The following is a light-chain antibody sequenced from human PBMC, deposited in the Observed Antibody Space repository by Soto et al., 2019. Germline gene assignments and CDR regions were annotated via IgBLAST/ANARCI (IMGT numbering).Light chain of an antibody. CDR2: DAS. Sequence: EIVLTQSPGTLSLSPGERATLSCRASQSISSNYLAWYQHKPGQAPRLLIYDASSKATGTPDRFSGSGSGTDFTLTISRLEPEDFAVYYCQQYGSSRWTFGQGTKVDIK. CDR3: QQYGSSRWT. V-gene: IGKV3-20*01. CDR1: QSISSNY. J-gene: IGKJ1*01.